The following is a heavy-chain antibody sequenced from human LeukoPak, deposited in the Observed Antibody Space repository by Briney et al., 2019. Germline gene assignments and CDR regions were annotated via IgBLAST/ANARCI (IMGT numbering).Heavy chain of an antibody. D-gene: IGHD1-1*01. V-gene: IGHV6-1*01. CDR2: TYYRSKWYN. J-gene: IGHJ4*02. CDR1: GDSVSSSSAA. Sequence: SQTLSLTCAISGDSVSSSSAAWSWIRQSPSRGLEWLGRTYYRSKWYNDYAVSVKGRIAINPDTSKNQFSLQLNSMTPEDTAVYYCAREGSEGYLFDYWGQGTQVTVSS. CDR3: AREGSEGYLFDY.